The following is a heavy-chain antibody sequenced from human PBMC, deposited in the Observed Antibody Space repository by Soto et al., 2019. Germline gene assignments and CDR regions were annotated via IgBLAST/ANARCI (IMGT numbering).Heavy chain of an antibody. CDR1: GYTFTNYG. CDR2: INVYNGNT. Sequence: ASVKVSCNASGYTFTNYGISWVRQAPGQGPEWMGWINVYNGNTKYAQKVQGRVTMTTDTSTSTAYMELRSLRSDDTAVYYCARGVGSGSYYNQYNWFDPWGQGTLVTVSS. V-gene: IGHV1-18*01. CDR3: ARGVGSGSYYNQYNWFDP. D-gene: IGHD3-10*01. J-gene: IGHJ5*02.